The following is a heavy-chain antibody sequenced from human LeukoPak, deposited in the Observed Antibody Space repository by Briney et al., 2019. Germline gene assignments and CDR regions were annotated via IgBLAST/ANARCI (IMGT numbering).Heavy chain of an antibody. CDR2: ISDSGGNT. D-gene: IGHD6-6*01. CDR1: GFTFNSYA. V-gene: IGHV3-23*01. J-gene: IGHJ4*02. Sequence: PGGSLRLSCVASGFTFNSYAMSWVRQAPWERLQWVSGISDSGGNTYYADSVRGRFTISRDNSKNTLYLQMNSLRAEDTAVYYCARHRSSWLIDYWGQGTLVTVSS. CDR3: ARHRSSWLIDY.